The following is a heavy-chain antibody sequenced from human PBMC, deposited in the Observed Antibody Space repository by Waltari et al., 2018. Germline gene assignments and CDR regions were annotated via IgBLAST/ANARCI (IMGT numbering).Heavy chain of an antibody. CDR1: GYTFTSYG. V-gene: IGHV1-18*01. CDR2: ISAYNGNT. CDR3: ARDQDYYEGTKGPGDAFDI. Sequence: QVQLVQSGAEVKKPGASVKVSCKASGYTFTSYGISWVRQAPGQGLEWMGWISAYNGNTNYAQKLQGTVTMTTDTSTSTAYMELRSLRSDDTAVYYCARDQDYYEGTKGPGDAFDIWGQGTMVTVSS. D-gene: IGHD3-22*01. J-gene: IGHJ3*02.